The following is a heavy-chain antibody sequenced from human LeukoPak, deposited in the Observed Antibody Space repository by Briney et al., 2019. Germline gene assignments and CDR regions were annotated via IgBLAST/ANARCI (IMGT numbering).Heavy chain of an antibody. CDR3: ARDLTMVRGVTFDY. V-gene: IGHV1-46*01. CDR2: INPSGGST. D-gene: IGHD3-10*01. Sequence: ASVKVSCKASGYTFTSYDINWVRQAPGQGLEWMGIINPSGGSTSYAQKFQGRVTMTRDTSTSTVYMELSSLRSEDTAVYYCARDLTMVRGVTFDYWGQGTLVTVSS. CDR1: GYTFTSYD. J-gene: IGHJ4*02.